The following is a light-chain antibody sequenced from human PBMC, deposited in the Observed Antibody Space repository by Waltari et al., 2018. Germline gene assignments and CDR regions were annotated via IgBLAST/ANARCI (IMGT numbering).Light chain of an antibody. CDR2: GAS. CDR3: QHYLRLPVT. Sequence: EIALTQSPGTLSLSVGERATVSGRARESVSRALAWYQQKPGQAPRLLIYGASTRATGIPDRFSGSGSGTDFSLTISRLEPDDFAVYYCQHYLRLPVTFGQGTTVEI. CDR1: ESVSRA. V-gene: IGKV3-20*01. J-gene: IGKJ1*01.